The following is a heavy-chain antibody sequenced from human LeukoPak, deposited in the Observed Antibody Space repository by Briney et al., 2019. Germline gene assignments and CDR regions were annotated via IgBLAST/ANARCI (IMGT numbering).Heavy chain of an antibody. CDR3: AKDITYDSSGYFDY. J-gene: IGHJ4*02. CDR1: GFTFDDYA. Sequence: GGSLRLSCAASGFTFDDYAMHWVRQAPGKGLEWASGISWNSGSIGYADSVKGRFTISRDNAKNSLYLQMNSLRAEDTALYYCAKDITYDSSGYFDYWGQGTLVTVSS. D-gene: IGHD3-22*01. CDR2: ISWNSGSI. V-gene: IGHV3-9*01.